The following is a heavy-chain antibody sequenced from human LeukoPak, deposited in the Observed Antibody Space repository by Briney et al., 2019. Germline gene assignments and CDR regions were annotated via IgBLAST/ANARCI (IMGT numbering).Heavy chain of an antibody. CDR1: GFTFSSYG. Sequence: GGSLRLSCAASGFTFSSYGMHWVRQAPGKGLEWVAVIWYDGSNKYYADSVKGRFTISRDNSKNTLYLQMNSLRAEATAVYYCARDGDSNYPFFDYWGQGTLVTVSS. V-gene: IGHV3-33*01. J-gene: IGHJ4*02. CDR2: IWYDGSNK. D-gene: IGHD4-11*01. CDR3: ARDGDSNYPFFDY.